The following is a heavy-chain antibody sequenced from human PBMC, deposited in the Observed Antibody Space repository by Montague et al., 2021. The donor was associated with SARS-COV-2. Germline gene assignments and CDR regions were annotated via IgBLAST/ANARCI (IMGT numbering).Heavy chain of an antibody. CDR3: VREGRSSAYAVDY. Sequence: SETLSLTCTVSGASMSGSYWGWVRQPPGTGPEWIGNIYSSWSTHSNSSLTRRVTISVDTSKCQFSLWLTLVTAADTDAYYCVREGRSSAYAVDYWGQGTLVTVPS. D-gene: IGHD3-22*01. J-gene: IGHJ4*02. CDR1: GASMSGSY. CDR2: IYSSWST. V-gene: IGHV4-59*01.